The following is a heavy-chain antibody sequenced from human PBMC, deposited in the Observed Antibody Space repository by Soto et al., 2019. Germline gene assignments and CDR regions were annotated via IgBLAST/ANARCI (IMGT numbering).Heavy chain of an antibody. CDR3: TREVVTTEWYFDN. CDR1: GFTFSRHS. V-gene: IGHV3-30-3*01. CDR2: ISSSGGTK. J-gene: IGHJ4*02. Sequence: GGSLRLSCETSGFTFSRHSMHWFRQAPGKGLEWVAVISSSGGTKFYADFVEGRFTISRDNSKNTLYLQMNSLRAEDTAVYYCTREVVTTEWYFDNWGQGILVTVSS. D-gene: IGHD1-1*01.